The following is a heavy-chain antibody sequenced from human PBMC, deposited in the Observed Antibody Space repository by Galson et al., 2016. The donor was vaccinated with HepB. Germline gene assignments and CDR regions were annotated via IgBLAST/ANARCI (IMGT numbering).Heavy chain of an antibody. CDR3: ARDGSSQFSSNWYVAFDI. J-gene: IGHJ3*02. Sequence: SLRLSCAASGFTFSRYSMNWVRQAPGKGLEWVSRIRSRSSTIYYADSVRGRFTISRDNTKNSLYLQMNSLRDEDTAVYYCARDGSSQFSSNWYVAFDIWGQGTVVTVSS. D-gene: IGHD6-13*01. CDR1: GFTFSRYS. V-gene: IGHV3-48*02. CDR2: IRSRSSTI.